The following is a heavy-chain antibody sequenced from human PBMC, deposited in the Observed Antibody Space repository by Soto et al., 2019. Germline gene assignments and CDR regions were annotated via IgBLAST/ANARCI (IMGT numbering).Heavy chain of an antibody. CDR2: INTGNGNT. J-gene: IGHJ5*02. CDR1: GYTFTSYA. CDR3: AKDGGSYGYLNWFDP. D-gene: IGHD5-18*01. Sequence: QVPLVQSGAEVKKPGASVKLSCKASGYTFTSYAMHWVRQAPGQRLEWVGWINTGNGNTKYSQKLQGRVTITRDTSASSAYMELSSLRSEDTAVYYCAKDGGSYGYLNWFDPWGQGTLVTVSS. V-gene: IGHV1-3*04.